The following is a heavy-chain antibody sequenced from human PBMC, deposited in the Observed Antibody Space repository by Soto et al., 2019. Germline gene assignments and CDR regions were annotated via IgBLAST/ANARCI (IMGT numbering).Heavy chain of an antibody. CDR2: TYYRSMWFH. CDR1: GDSVASDAMS. D-gene: IGHD6-19*01. V-gene: IGHV6-1*01. J-gene: IGHJ4*02. CDR3: AREQGIAVAVLDY. Sequence: SQTLSLSCAISGDSVASDAMSWNWIRQSPLRGLEWLGRTYYRSMWFHDYAASVKSRITIDPDTSRNQFSLHLKSVTPEDTAMYYCAREQGIAVAVLDYWGQGTLVTVSS.